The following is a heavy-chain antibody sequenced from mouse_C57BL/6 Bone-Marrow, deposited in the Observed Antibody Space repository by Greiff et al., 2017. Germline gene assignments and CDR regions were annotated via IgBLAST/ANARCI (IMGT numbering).Heavy chain of an antibody. V-gene: IGHV14-4*01. Sequence: EVQRVESGAELVRPGASVKLSCTASGFNITDDYMHWVKQRPEQGLEWIGWIDPEIGDTEYASKFQGKATITADTSSNTAYLQLSSLTSEDSAVYYCTTDPGNYYGNPGWFAYWGQGTLVTVSA. CDR1: GFNITDDY. J-gene: IGHJ3*01. CDR2: IDPEIGDT. D-gene: IGHD2-1*01. CDR3: TTDPGNYYGNPGWFAY.